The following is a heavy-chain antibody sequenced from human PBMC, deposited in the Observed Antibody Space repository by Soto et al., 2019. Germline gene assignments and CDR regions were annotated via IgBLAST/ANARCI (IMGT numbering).Heavy chain of an antibody. J-gene: IGHJ4*02. CDR3: ARHLAGRWLQFNFDY. CDR1: GYSFTSYW. CDR2: IYPGDSDT. D-gene: IGHD5-12*01. Sequence: GESLKISCKGSGYSFTSYWIGWVRQMPGKGLEWMGIIYPGDSDTRYSPSFQGQVTISADKSISTAYLQWSSLRASDTAMYYCARHLAGRWLQFNFDYWGQGTLVTVSS. V-gene: IGHV5-51*01.